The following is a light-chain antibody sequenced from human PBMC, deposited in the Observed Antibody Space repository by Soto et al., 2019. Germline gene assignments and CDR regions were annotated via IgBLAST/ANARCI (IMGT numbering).Light chain of an antibody. CDR2: RAS. CDR3: QQYDQWPIT. J-gene: IGKJ5*01. Sequence: EIVMTQSPATLSVSPGERVTLSCRASQSVNSNLAWYQQKPGQAPRLLIYRASTRATGFPARFSGSGSGTDFTLTISGLQSEDFAVYYCQQYDQWPITFGQGTRLEIK. CDR1: QSVNSN. V-gene: IGKV3-15*01.